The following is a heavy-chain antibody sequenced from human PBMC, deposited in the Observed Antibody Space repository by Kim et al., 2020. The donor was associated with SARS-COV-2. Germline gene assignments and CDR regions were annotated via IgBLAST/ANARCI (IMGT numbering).Heavy chain of an antibody. CDR1: GFTFSNFW. D-gene: IGHD2-15*01. CDR3: VRRYCSGGGCYYDY. Sequence: GGSLRLSCAVSGFTFSNFWMHWVRQAPGKGLMWVSRINSDGSSTIYADSVKGRFTISRDNAKNTLYLQMNSLRAEDTAIYYCVRRYCSGGGCYYDYWGQGTLVIVSS. J-gene: IGHJ4*02. CDR2: INSDGSST. V-gene: IGHV3-74*01.